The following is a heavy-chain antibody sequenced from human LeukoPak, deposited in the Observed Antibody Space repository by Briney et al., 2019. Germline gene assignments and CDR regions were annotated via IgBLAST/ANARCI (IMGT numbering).Heavy chain of an antibody. CDR2: ISTSAGTI. Sequence: GESLRLSCAASGFTFSDYYMTWIRQAPGKGLEWISYISTSAGTIYYADSVRGRFTISRDNAKNSLYLQMNSLRAEDTAVYYCARDAIDSSGFDFDYWGQGTLVTVSS. D-gene: IGHD3-22*01. V-gene: IGHV3-11*01. CDR1: GFTFSDYY. CDR3: ARDAIDSSGFDFDY. J-gene: IGHJ4*02.